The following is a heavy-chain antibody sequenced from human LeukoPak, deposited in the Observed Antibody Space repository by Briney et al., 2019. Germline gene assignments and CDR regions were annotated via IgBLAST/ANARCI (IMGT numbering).Heavy chain of an antibody. CDR3: ARPKYADYDWPDWYFDL. CDR1: GGSISTSY. V-gene: IGHV4-59*01. J-gene: IGHJ2*01. Sequence: SETLSLTCSVSGGSISTSYWIWIRHPPGKGLEWIGYIYNSGSTNYNPSFKSRVTISVDMSKNQFSLKLSSVTAADTAVYYCARPKYADYDWPDWYFDLWGRGTLVTVSS. CDR2: IYNSGST. D-gene: IGHD4-17*01.